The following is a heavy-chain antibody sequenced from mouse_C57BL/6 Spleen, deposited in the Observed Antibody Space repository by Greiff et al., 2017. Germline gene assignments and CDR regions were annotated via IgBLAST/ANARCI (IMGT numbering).Heavy chain of an antibody. CDR1: GFTFSSYA. D-gene: IGHD2-1*01. Sequence: DVMLVESGGGLVKPGGSLKLSCAASGFTFSSYAMSWVRQTPEKRLEWVATISDGGSYTYYPDNVKGRFTISRDNAKNNLYLQMSHLKSEDTAMYYCASLYGNPYYFDYWGQGTTLTVSS. CDR3: ASLYGNPYYFDY. J-gene: IGHJ2*01. V-gene: IGHV5-4*03. CDR2: ISDGGSYT.